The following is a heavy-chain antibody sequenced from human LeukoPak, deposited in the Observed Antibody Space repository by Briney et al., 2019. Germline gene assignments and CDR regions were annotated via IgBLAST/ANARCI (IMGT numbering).Heavy chain of an antibody. D-gene: IGHD1-26*01. J-gene: IGHJ4*02. CDR2: IWYDGSDK. CDR3: AKDRGLLGAFDY. Sequence: PGGSLRLSCAASGFTFSSYGMHWVRQAPGKGLEWVAVIWYDGSDKYHVDSVKGRFTISRDNSKNTLYLQMNSLRAEDTAVYYCAKDRGLLGAFDYWGQGTLVTVSS. CDR1: GFTFSSYG. V-gene: IGHV3-33*06.